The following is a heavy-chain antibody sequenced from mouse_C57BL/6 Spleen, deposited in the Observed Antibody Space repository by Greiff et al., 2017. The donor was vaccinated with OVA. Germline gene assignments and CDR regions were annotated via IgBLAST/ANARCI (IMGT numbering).Heavy chain of an antibody. J-gene: IGHJ2*01. D-gene: IGHD2-12*01. Sequence: EVQVVQSGGGLVKPGGSLKLSCAASGFTFSSYAMSWVRQTPEKRLEWVATISDGGSYTYYPDNVKGRFTISSDNDKNNLYLQMSQLKSEDTAMYYCAREVYDGDYWGQGTTLTVAS. V-gene: IGHV5-4*01. CDR3: AREVYDGDY. CDR2: ISDGGSYT. CDR1: GFTFSSYA.